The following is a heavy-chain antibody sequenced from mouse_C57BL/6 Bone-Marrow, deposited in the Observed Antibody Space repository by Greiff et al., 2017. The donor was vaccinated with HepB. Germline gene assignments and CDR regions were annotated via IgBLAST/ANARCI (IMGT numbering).Heavy chain of an antibody. Sequence: VQLQQSGAELVKPGASVKLSCKASGYTFTSYWMHWVKQRPGRGLEWIGRIDPNSGGTKYNEKFKSKATLTVDKPSSTAYMQLSSLTSEDSAVYYCARVARDDYDVWYFDVWGTGTTVTVSS. CDR3: ARVARDDYDVWYFDV. J-gene: IGHJ1*03. D-gene: IGHD2-4*01. CDR1: GYTFTSYW. V-gene: IGHV1-72*01. CDR2: IDPNSGGT.